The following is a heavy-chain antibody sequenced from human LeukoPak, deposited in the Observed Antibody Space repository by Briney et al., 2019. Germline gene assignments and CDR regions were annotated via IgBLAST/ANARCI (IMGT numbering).Heavy chain of an antibody. D-gene: IGHD3-10*02. CDR2: ISSNGGST. CDR1: GFTFSSFG. V-gene: IGHV3-64*01. Sequence: GGSLRLSCAPSGFTFSSFGMHWVRQAPGKGLESVSGISSNGGSTYYTNCVKGRFTISRDNSKNTLDLQMGSLRVEDMAVYYCAELGITMVGGVWGKGTTVTISS. J-gene: IGHJ6*04. CDR3: AELGITMVGGV.